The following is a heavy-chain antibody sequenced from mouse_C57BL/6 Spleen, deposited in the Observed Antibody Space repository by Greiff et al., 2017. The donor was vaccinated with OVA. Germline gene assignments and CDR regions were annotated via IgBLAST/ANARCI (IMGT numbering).Heavy chain of an antibody. J-gene: IGHJ1*03. Sequence: VQLQQSGPELVKPGASVKISCKASGYSFTDYNMNWVKQSNGKSLEWIGVINPNYGTTSYNQKFKGKATLTVDQSSSTAYMQLNSLTSEDSAVYYCAGGVITTVVAPYWYFDVWGTGTTVTVSS. D-gene: IGHD1-1*01. V-gene: IGHV1-39*01. CDR2: INPNYGTT. CDR3: AGGVITTVVAPYWYFDV. CDR1: GYSFTDYN.